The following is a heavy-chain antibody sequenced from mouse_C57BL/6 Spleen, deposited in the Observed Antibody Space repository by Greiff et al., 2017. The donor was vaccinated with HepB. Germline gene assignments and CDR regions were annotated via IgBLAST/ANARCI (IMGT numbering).Heavy chain of an antibody. V-gene: IGHV1-81*01. J-gene: IGHJ2*01. Sequence: VQLQQSGAELARPGASVKLSCTASGYTFTSSGIRWVKQRPGQGLEWIGRIYPRSGNTYYNEKFKGKATLTADKSSSTAYMELRSLTSEDSAVLSLASGTTGVDGDWGQGTTLTVSS. CDR2: IYPRSGNT. CDR3: ASGTTGVDGD. CDR1: GYTFTSSG. D-gene: IGHD1-1*01.